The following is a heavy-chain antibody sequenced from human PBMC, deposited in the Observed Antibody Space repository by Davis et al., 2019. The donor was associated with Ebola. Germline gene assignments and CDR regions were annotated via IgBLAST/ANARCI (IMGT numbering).Heavy chain of an antibody. CDR1: GFTFSSYW. CDR3: ARVVVVVAATRISAFDI. V-gene: IGHV3-74*01. J-gene: IGHJ3*02. CDR2: INSDGSST. D-gene: IGHD2-15*01. Sequence: GESLKISCAASGFTFSSYWMHWVRQAPGKGLVWVSRINSDGSSTSYADSVKGRFTISRDNSKNTLYLQMNSLRAEDTAVYYCARVVVVVAATRISAFDIWGQGTMVTVSS.